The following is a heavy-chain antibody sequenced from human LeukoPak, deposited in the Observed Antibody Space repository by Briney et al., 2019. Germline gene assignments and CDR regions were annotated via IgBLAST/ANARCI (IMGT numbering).Heavy chain of an antibody. CDR3: ARSVVVVAATPRPYNWFDP. J-gene: IGHJ5*02. D-gene: IGHD2-15*01. Sequence: ASVKVSCKASGYTFTSYGISWVRQAPGQGLEWMGWISAYNGNTNYAQKLQGRVTMTTDTSTSTAYMELRSLRSDDTAVYYCARSVVVVAATPRPYNWFDPWGQGTLVTVSS. CDR1: GYTFTSYG. V-gene: IGHV1-18*01. CDR2: ISAYNGNT.